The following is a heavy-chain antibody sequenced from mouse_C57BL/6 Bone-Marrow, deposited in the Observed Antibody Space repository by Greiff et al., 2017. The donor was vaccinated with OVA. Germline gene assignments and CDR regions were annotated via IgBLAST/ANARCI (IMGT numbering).Heavy chain of an antibody. CDR1: GYTFTSYW. V-gene: IGHV1-72*01. CDR3: GGYYGSSHWYFDV. Sequence: QVQLQQSGAELVKPGASVKLSCKASGYTFTSYWMHWVKQRPGRGLEWIGRIDPNSGGTKYNEKFKSKATLTVDKPSSTAYMQLSSLTSEDTAVYYCGGYYGSSHWYFDVWGTGTTVTVSS. D-gene: IGHD1-1*01. J-gene: IGHJ1*03. CDR2: IDPNSGGT.